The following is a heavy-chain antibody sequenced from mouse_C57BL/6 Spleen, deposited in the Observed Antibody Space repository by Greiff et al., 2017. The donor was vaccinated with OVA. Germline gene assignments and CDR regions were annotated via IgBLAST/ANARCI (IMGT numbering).Heavy chain of an antibody. V-gene: IGHV3-6*01. Sequence: EVQLVESGPGLVKPSQSLSLTCSVTGYSITSGYYWNWIRQFPGNKLEWMGYISYDGSNNYNPSLKNRISITRDTSKNQFFLKLNSVTTEDTATYYCARDRLRWMDYWGQGTSVTVSS. CDR2: ISYDGSN. CDR1: GYSITSGYY. D-gene: IGHD1-1*01. J-gene: IGHJ4*01. CDR3: ARDRLRWMDY.